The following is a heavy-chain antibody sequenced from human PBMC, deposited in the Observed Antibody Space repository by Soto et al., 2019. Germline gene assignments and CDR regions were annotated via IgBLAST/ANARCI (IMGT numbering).Heavy chain of an antibody. V-gene: IGHV3-48*02. CDR3: ARDRPRSGYDFKDYYYYGMDV. CDR1: GFTFSSYS. J-gene: IGHJ6*02. CDR2: ISSSSSTI. Sequence: PGGSLRLSCAASGFTFSSYSMNWVRQAPGKGLEWVSYISSSSSTIYYADSVKGRFTISRDNAKNSLYLQMNSLRDEDTAVYYCARDRPRSGYDFKDYYYYGMDVWGQGTTVTVSS. D-gene: IGHD5-12*01.